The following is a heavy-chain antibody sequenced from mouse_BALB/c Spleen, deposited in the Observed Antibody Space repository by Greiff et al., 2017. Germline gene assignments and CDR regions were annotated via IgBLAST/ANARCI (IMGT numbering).Heavy chain of an antibody. D-gene: IGHD2-10*02. Sequence: EVQGVESGGGLVQPGGSLRLSCATSGFTFTDYYMSWVRQPPGKALEWLGFIRNKANGYTTEYSASVKGRFTISRDNSQSILYLQMNTLRAEDSATYYCAREYGNYLYAMDYWGQGTSVTVSS. CDR3: AREYGNYLYAMDY. CDR2: IRNKANGYTT. V-gene: IGHV7-3*02. CDR1: GFTFTDYY. J-gene: IGHJ4*01.